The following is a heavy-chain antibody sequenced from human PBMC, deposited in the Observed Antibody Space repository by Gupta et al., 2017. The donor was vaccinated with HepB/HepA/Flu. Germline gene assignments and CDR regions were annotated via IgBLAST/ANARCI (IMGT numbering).Heavy chain of an antibody. CDR1: GFSFSSYS. D-gene: IGHD4-23*01. J-gene: IGHJ4*02. V-gene: IGHV3-48*02. Sequence: EVQLVESGGGLVQLGGSLSISCAASGFSFSSYSMNWVRQAPGKGRELVSYISSSSSTIYYADSVKGRFTISRDNAKNSLYLQMNSLRDEDTAVYYCARDGDTVVTPIGFDYWGQGTLVTVSS. CDR3: ARDGDTVVTPIGFDY. CDR2: ISSSSSTI.